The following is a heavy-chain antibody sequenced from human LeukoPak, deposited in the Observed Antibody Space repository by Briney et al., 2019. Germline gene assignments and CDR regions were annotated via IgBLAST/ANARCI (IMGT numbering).Heavy chain of an antibody. D-gene: IGHD3-22*01. CDR3: AKEPPNTMIVGHRLDY. Sequence: PGGSLRLSCAASGFTFSSYAMHWVRQAPGKGLEWVAVISYDGSNKYYTESVEGRFTISRDNSKNTLYLQMNSLRAEDTAVYYCAKEPPNTMIVGHRLDYWGQGTLVAVSS. V-gene: IGHV3-30*04. CDR2: ISYDGSNK. J-gene: IGHJ4*02. CDR1: GFTFSSYA.